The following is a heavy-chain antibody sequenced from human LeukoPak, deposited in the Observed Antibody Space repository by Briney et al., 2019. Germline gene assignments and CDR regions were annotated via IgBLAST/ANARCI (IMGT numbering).Heavy chain of an antibody. D-gene: IGHD3-22*01. CDR3: AKGSYYDSSGSFYFDY. CDR1: GFTFSSYS. CDR2: ISSSSSYI. V-gene: IGHV3-21*04. J-gene: IGHJ4*02. Sequence: PGGSLRLSCAASGFTFSSYSMNWVRQAPGERLEWVSSISSSSSYIYYADSVKGRFTISRDNSKNTLYVQVNSLGTEDTAAYYCAKGSYYDSSGSFYFDYWGQGTLVTVSS.